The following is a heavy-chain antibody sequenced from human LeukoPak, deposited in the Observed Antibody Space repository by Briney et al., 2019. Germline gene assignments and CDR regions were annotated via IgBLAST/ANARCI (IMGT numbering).Heavy chain of an antibody. V-gene: IGHV4-39*01. CDR1: GSSISSSSDY. CDR3: AICRKFYSDSSGYCNYFDY. J-gene: IGHJ4*02. D-gene: IGHD3-22*01. Sequence: SSETLSLTCSVSGSSISSSSDYWGWIRQPPGKGLEWIGRIWNSGRTYYNLSLKSRVTMSVDTSKNQFSLKLSSVTAADTAVYYCAICRKFYSDSSGYCNYFDYWGQGALVPVSS. CDR2: IWNSGRT.